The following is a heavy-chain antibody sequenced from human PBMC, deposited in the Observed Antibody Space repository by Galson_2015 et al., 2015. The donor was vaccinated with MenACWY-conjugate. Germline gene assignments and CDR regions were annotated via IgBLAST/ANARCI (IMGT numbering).Heavy chain of an antibody. J-gene: IGHJ6*03. V-gene: IGHV1-3*01. CDR3: VREGDYYYMDV. Sequence: SVKVSCKASGYTFTSYAMHWVRQAPGQRLEWMGWINAGNGNTKYSQKFQGRVTITRDTSASTAYMELSSLRSEDTAVYYCVREGDYYYMDVWGKGTTVTVSS. CDR2: INAGNGNT. D-gene: IGHD3-16*01. CDR1: GYTFTSYA.